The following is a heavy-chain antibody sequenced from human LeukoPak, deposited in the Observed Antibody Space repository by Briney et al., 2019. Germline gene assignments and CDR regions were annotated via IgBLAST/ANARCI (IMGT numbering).Heavy chain of an antibody. CDR2: ITGSDGST. V-gene: IGHV3-23*01. Sequence: PGGSLRLSCAASGFTFSSYAMTWVRQAPGKGLEWVSGITGSDGSTYYADSVKGRFSISRDNSKNTVFLQMNSLRADDTAVYYCAKEASSGLNDYWGQGTLVTVSS. J-gene: IGHJ4*02. D-gene: IGHD3-22*01. CDR1: GFTFSSYA. CDR3: AKEASSGLNDY.